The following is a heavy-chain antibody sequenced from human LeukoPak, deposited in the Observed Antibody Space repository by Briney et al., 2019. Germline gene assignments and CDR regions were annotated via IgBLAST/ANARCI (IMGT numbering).Heavy chain of an antibody. CDR1: GFTFSSYG. V-gene: IGHV3-33*01. D-gene: IGHD3-22*01. Sequence: GGSLRLSCAASGFTFSSYGMHWVRQAPGKGLEWVAVIWYDGSNKYYADSVKGRFTISRDNSKNTLYLQMNSLRAEDTAVYYCARDEYYYDSSGYPLHYYYGMDVWGQGTTVTVSS. CDR3: ARDEYYYDSSGYPLHYYYGMDV. CDR2: IWYDGSNK. J-gene: IGHJ6*02.